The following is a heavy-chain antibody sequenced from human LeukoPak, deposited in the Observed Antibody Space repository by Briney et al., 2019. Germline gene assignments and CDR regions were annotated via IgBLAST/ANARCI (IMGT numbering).Heavy chain of an antibody. CDR2: ISGSGGST. D-gene: IGHD3-3*01. J-gene: IGHJ4*02. CDR3: ARSRSFLEWPFDY. Sequence: GGSLRLSCAASGFTFSSYAMSWVRQAPGKGLEWVSAISGSGGSTYYADSVKGRFTISRDNSKNTQYLQMNSLRAEDTAVYYCARSRSFLEWPFDYWGQGTLVTVSS. CDR1: GFTFSSYA. V-gene: IGHV3-23*01.